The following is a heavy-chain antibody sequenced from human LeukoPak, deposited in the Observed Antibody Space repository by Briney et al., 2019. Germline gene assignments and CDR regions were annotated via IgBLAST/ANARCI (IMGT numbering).Heavy chain of an antibody. J-gene: IGHJ5*02. CDR3: ARVGARDIVVVPAAMAFDP. D-gene: IGHD2-2*01. Sequence: GESLKISCKGSGSRFTSYWIGGVREMPGKGLEGMGIIYPGDSDTRYTPSFQAQVTISAAKSLCPAHLQWSSLKASDTAMYYCARVGARDIVVVPAAMAFDPWGQGTLVTVSS. CDR1: GSRFTSYW. V-gene: IGHV5-51*01. CDR2: IYPGDSDT.